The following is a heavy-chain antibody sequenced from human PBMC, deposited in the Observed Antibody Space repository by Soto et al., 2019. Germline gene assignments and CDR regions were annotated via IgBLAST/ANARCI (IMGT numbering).Heavy chain of an antibody. J-gene: IGHJ4*02. D-gene: IGHD2-21*02. V-gene: IGHV1-69*05. CDR2: IIPIFGTA. Sequence: SVKVSCKASGGTFSSYAISWVRQAPGQGLEWMGGIIPIFGTANYAQKFRERVTITRDMSTSTAYMELSSLRSEDTAVYYCAADRTYCGGDCYVDWGQGTLVTVSS. CDR1: GGTFSSYA. CDR3: AADRTYCGGDCYVD.